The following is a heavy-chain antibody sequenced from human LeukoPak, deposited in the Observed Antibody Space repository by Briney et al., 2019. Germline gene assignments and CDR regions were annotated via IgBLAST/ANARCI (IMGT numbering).Heavy chain of an antibody. D-gene: IGHD2-15*01. CDR1: GYTFTNYD. Sequence: ASVKVSCKASGYTFTNYDINWVRQATGQGPEWMGWMNPKSGNTGYAEKFQGRVTMSRNTSISTAYMELSSLRPDETVVYYCARDQDIVVVVSALRQREMGGFDPWGQGTLVTVSS. V-gene: IGHV1-8*01. CDR3: ARDQDIVVVVSALRQREMGGFDP. J-gene: IGHJ5*02. CDR2: MNPKSGNT.